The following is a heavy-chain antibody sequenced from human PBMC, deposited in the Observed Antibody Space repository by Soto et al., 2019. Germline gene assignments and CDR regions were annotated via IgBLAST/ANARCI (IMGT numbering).Heavy chain of an antibody. J-gene: IGHJ6*01. CDR3: ARHGDSSGGDGGLYYYGMDV. CDR2: IYPGDSDT. CDR1: GYSFTSYC. V-gene: IGHV5-51*01. Sequence: FSRVSGYSFTSYCIGWMSKIPGKGLEWMGIIYPGDSDTRYSPSFQGQVTISADKSISTAYLQWSSLKASDTAMYYCARHGDSSGGDGGLYYYGMDVWGQGTTVTVTS. D-gene: IGHD6-19*01.